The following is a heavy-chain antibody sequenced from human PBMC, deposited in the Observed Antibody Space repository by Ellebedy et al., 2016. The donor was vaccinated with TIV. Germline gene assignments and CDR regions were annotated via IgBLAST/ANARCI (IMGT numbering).Heavy chain of an antibody. D-gene: IGHD5-12*01. CDR2: IYYSGST. J-gene: IGHJ4*02. CDR3: ARDPLASY. V-gene: IGHV4-59*01. CDR1: GGSISSYY. Sequence: MPSETLSLTCTVSGGSISSYYWSWIRQPPGKGLEWIGYIYYSGSTNYNTSLKSRVTRSVDTSKNQFSLKLSSVTAADTAVYYCARDPLASYWGQGTLVTVSS.